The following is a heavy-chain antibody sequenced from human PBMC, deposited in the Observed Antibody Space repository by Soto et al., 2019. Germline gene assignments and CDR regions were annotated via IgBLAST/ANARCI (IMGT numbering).Heavy chain of an antibody. Sequence: GGSLRRSCAASGFTFSSYGMTWGRHAPGKGLEWVSFSSPTGAGTYYADPVKGRFTVSRDNCQDTLFLQMNTLRVEDTAVYFCANTRLYDNNEYHRDGFDVWGPGTEVTVSS. V-gene: IGHV3-23*01. D-gene: IGHD3-22*01. CDR3: ANTRLYDNNEYHRDGFDV. CDR1: GFTFSSYG. CDR2: SSPTGAGT. J-gene: IGHJ3*01.